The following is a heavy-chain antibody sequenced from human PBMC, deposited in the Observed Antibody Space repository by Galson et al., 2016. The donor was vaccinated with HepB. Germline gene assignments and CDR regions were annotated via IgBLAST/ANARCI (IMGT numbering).Heavy chain of an antibody. D-gene: IGHD6-19*01. Sequence: PALVKPTQTLTLTCTVSGFSLSSNGVGVGWIRQPPGKALEWLALIFWDDDQRYNPSLKNRVTVTKDTSKNQVVLTVTDMDPVDTATYFCAHRGLHDSNGYSYSPFDFWGQGSLVTVSS. V-gene: IGHV2-5*02. CDR1: GFSLSSNGVG. CDR2: IFWDDDQ. J-gene: IGHJ4*02. CDR3: AHRGLHDSNGYSYSPFDF.